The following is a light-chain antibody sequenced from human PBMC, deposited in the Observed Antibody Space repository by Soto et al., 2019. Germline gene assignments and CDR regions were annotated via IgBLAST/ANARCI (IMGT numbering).Light chain of an antibody. V-gene: IGLV2-14*01. Sequence: QAVLTQPGSVCGSPSQAIAISCTGTSSDIGGYDYVSWYQQRPGKAPKLMIYEVRYRPSGVSNRFSGSKSGNTASLTISGLQAEDEAVYYCCSYTRTSNHYFLGRGTNVT. CDR3: CSYTRTSNHYF. J-gene: IGLJ1*01. CDR1: SSDIGGYDY. CDR2: EVR.